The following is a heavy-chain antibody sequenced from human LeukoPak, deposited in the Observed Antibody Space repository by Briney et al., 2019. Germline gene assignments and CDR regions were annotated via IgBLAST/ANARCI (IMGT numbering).Heavy chain of an antibody. D-gene: IGHD5-24*01. CDR1: GFAVGSSY. J-gene: IGHJ4*02. Sequence: GSLRLSCAASGFAVGSSYMNWIRQAPGKGLEWVSLISGGGDTFYADPVKGRFTISRHSSKNTLFLEMGSLRPEDTAVYFCARDSRDGYYYVGTDSWGQGTLVTVSS. CDR2: ISGGGDT. V-gene: IGHV3-53*04. CDR3: ARDSRDGYYYVGTDS.